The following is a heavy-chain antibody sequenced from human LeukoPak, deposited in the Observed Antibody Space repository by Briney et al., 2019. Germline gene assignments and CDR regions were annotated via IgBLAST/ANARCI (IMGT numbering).Heavy chain of an antibody. Sequence: SETLSLTCTVSGGSISTGDYYWSWIRQPPGKGLEWIGYIYYSGSTYYNPSLKSRVTISVDTSKNQFSLKLSSVPAADTAVYYCAVGHYYHSSGYLFDYWGQGTLVTVSS. J-gene: IGHJ4*02. D-gene: IGHD3-22*01. CDR1: GGSISTGDYY. CDR3: AVGHYYHSSGYLFDY. CDR2: IYYSGST. V-gene: IGHV4-30-4*01.